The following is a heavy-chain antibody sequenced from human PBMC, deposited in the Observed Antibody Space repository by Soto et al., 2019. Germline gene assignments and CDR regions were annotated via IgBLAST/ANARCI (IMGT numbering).Heavy chain of an antibody. CDR2: IIPMFGTA. Sequence: QVQLVQSGAEVKKPGSSVKVSCMASGGTLNTFAISWVRQAPGQGLECMGGIIPMFGTAHYAQKFQGRVTITADESTRTVYMELSSLRSEDTAVYYCARFSPPRGYYAYWGQGTLVTVSS. CDR3: ARFSPPRGYYAY. D-gene: IGHD3-22*01. V-gene: IGHV1-69*01. J-gene: IGHJ4*02. CDR1: GGTLNTFA.